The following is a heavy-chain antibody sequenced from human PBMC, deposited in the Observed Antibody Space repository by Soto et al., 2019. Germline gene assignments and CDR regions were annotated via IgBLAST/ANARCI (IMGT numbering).Heavy chain of an antibody. CDR3: ARDYGHDCSGGNCYIYF. V-gene: IGHV1-69*13. J-gene: IGHJ4*02. CDR2: IIPLFGTA. CDR1: GGTFSRYG. Sequence: ASVKVSCKASGGTFSRYGINWVRQAPGHGLEWMGGIIPLFGTANYAQKFQGRVTITADESTSTAHMELRSLRSEDTAVYYCARDYGHDCSGGNCYIYFWGQGTLVTVSS. D-gene: IGHD2-15*01.